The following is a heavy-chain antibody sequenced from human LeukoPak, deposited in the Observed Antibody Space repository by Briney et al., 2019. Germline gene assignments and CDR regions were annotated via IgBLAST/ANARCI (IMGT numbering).Heavy chain of an antibody. D-gene: IGHD3-10*01. V-gene: IGHV3-30*01. CDR2: ISYDGNNK. Sequence: PGGSLRLSCAASGFTFSRNVMHWVRQAPGEGLEWVALISYDGNNKFYADSVKGRFTISRDNSRNTLYLQMNSLRGEDAAVYSCARGGIPTGPYYYFYYMDVWGKGTAVTVSS. CDR1: GFTFSRNV. CDR3: ARGGIPTGPYYYFYYMDV. J-gene: IGHJ6*03.